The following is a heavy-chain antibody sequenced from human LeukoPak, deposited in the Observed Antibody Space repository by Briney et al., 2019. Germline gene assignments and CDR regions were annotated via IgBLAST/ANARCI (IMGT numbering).Heavy chain of an antibody. CDR1: GYTSTAYY. J-gene: IGHJ4*02. V-gene: IGHV1-2*02. D-gene: IGHD1-26*01. CDR2: INPNTGDT. CDR3: ARGPSSGSYDY. Sequence: ASVKVSCKASGYTSTAYYLHWLRQAPGQGLEWLGWINPNTGDTNYAQKFQGRVTLTRDTSISTVYMELSRVRSDDTAVYYCARGPSSGSYDYWGQGTLVTVSS.